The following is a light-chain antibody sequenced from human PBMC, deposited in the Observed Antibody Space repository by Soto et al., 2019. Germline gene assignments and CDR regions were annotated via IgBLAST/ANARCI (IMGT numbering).Light chain of an antibody. CDR2: GAS. J-gene: IGKJ1*01. CDR1: QNIRNN. Sequence: EVVMTQSPASLSVSPGERVTLSCRASQNIRNNLAWYQQKPGQSPRLLISGASTREAGVPGRFSGSGSGTEFTLIISCLQSEDFAIYYCQQYNNWPAWTFGQGTKV. V-gene: IGKV3-15*01. CDR3: QQYNNWPAWT.